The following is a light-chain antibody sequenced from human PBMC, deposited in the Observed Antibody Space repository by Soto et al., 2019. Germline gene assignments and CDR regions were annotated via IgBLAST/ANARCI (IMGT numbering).Light chain of an antibody. CDR3: CSYAGSYNFPYVV. V-gene: IGLV2-11*01. CDR1: SSDVGGYNY. Sequence: QSVLTQPRSVSGSPGQSVTISCTGTSSDVGGYNYVSWYQQHPGKAPKLMIYDVSKRPSGVPDRFSGSKSGNTASLTISGLQAEDEADYYCCSYAGSYNFPYVVLGGGTQLTV. CDR2: DVS. J-gene: IGLJ2*01.